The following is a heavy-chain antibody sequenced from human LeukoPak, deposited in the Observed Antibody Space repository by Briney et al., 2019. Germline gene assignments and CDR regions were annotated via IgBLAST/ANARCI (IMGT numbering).Heavy chain of an antibody. J-gene: IGHJ4*02. CDR1: GFTFISYA. CDR3: AKDTPRPPTY. Sequence: PGGSLRLSCAASGFTFISYAMSWVRQAPGKGLEWVSGISGGADTTWSADSVRGRFSISRDNSKNTLFLQMNSLRADDTAVYYCAKDTPRPPTYWGQGTLVIVSS. CDR2: ISGGADTT. V-gene: IGHV3-23*01.